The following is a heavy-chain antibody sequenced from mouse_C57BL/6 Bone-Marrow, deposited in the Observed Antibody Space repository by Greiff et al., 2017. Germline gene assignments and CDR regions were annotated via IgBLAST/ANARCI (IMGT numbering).Heavy chain of an antibody. Sequence: VQLQQSGPELVKPGASVKISCKASGYTFTDYYMNWVKQSHGKSLEWIGDINPNNGGTSYNQKFKGKATLTVDKSSSTAYMELRSLTSEDSAVYYCARDLLTGSMDYWGQGTSVTVSS. V-gene: IGHV1-26*01. J-gene: IGHJ4*01. CDR3: ARDLLTGSMDY. CDR2: INPNNGGT. D-gene: IGHD4-1*01. CDR1: GYTFTDYY.